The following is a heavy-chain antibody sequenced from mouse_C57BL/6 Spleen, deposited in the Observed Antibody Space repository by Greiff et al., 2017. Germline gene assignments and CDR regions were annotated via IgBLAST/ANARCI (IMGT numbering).Heavy chain of an antibody. CDR3: ARGGLLLRLDY. V-gene: IGHV1-54*01. D-gene: IGHD1-1*01. J-gene: IGHJ2*01. Sequence: QVQLKESGAELVRPGTSVKVSCKASGYAFTNYLIEWVKQRPGQGLEWIGVINPGSGGTNYNEKFKGKATLTADKSSSTAYMQLSSLTSEDSAVYFCARGGLLLRLDYWGQGTTLTVSS. CDR2: INPGSGGT. CDR1: GYAFTNYL.